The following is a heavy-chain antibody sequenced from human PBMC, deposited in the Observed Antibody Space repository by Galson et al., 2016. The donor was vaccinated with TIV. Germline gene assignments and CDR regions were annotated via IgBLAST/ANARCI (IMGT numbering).Heavy chain of an antibody. CDR1: GFDFGSYA. D-gene: IGHD3-22*01. V-gene: IGHV3-23*01. CDR3: ARDRSRSVALYDSSVYGMAG. CDR2: ISASGTGP. J-gene: IGHJ6*01. Sequence: SLRLSCAASGFDFGSYALSWVRLAPGKGLEWISGISASGTGPDYADSVKGRFTISRDNSKNTLFLQMNSLRAEDTAVYYCARDRSRSVALYDSSVYGMAGWGQGTTVTVSS.